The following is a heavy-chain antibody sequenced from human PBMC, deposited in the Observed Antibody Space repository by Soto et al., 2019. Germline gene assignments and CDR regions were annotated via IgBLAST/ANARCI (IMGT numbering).Heavy chain of an antibody. CDR2: VSYHGSVQ. CDR1: GFTFSNYG. J-gene: IGHJ4*02. D-gene: IGHD3-3*02. Sequence: GGALRLSCAASGFTFSNYGMHGGRQPPGKGLEWVAVVSYHGSVQFYADSVKGRFTISRDNSKNTLYLQMNSLSAEDTAVYYCAKDKLAVEVRAPLAYWGQGTLVTVSS. CDR3: AKDKLAVEVRAPLAY. V-gene: IGHV3-30*18.